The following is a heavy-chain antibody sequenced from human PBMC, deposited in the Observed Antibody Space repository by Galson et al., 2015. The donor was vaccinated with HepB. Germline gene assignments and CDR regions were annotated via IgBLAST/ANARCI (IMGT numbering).Heavy chain of an antibody. CDR1: GFTFSIYG. CDR3: ARDGYNHFDD. J-gene: IGHJ4*02. CDR2: SWHDRNNN. V-gene: IGHV3-33*01. Sequence: SLRLSCATSGFTFSIYGMHWVRQTPGEGLEWVAASWHDRNNNHCADSVRGRCTVSRDNSKSTMYLQMNSLRVEDTATYYCARDGYNHFDDWGRGTLVIVSS. D-gene: IGHD5-12*01.